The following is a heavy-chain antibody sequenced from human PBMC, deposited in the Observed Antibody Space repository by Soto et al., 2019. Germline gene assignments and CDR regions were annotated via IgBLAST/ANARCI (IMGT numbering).Heavy chain of an antibody. Sequence: PSETLSLTCTFAGGSISSYYWSWIRQPPGKGLEWIGYIYYSGSTNYNPSLKSRVTISVDTSKNQFSLKLSSVTAAYTAVYYCARAPRGNYGYPSYFDYWGQGTLVTVSS. CDR1: GGSISSYY. CDR3: ARAPRGNYGYPSYFDY. V-gene: IGHV4-59*01. J-gene: IGHJ4*02. CDR2: IYYSGST. D-gene: IGHD3-10*01.